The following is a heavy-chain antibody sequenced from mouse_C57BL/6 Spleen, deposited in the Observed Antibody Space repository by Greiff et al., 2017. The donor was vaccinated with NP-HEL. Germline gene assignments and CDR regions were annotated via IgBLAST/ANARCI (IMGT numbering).Heavy chain of an antibody. CDR3: AREVITTVVATPYAMDY. CDR2: IYPGSGNT. D-gene: IGHD1-1*01. V-gene: IGHV1-76*01. CDR1: GYTFTDYY. Sequence: VKLMESGAELVRPGASVKLSCKASGYTFTDYYINWVKQRPGQGLEWIARIYPGSGNTYYNEKFKGKATLTAEKSSSTAYMQLSSLTSEDSAVYFCAREVITTVVATPYAMDYWGQGTSVTVSS. J-gene: IGHJ4*01.